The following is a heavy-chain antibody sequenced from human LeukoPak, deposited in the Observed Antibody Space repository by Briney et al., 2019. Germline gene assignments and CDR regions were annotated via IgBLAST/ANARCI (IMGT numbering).Heavy chain of an antibody. V-gene: IGHV4-59*01. Sequence: SETMSLTCTVSGGSISSYYWSWIRQPPGKGLEWIGYIYYSGSTKYNPSLKSRDTISVDTSKNQFSLRLSSVTAADTAVYYCARYPFDGYNYYFDYWGQGTLVTVSS. CDR2: IYYSGST. CDR3: ARYPFDGYNYYFDY. D-gene: IGHD5-24*01. J-gene: IGHJ4*02. CDR1: GGSISSYY.